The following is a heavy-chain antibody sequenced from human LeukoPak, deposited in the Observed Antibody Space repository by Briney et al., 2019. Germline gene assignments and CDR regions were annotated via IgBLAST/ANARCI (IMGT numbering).Heavy chain of an antibody. Sequence: SEPLSLTCAVYGGSFSRYYWSWIRQSPGEGLEWIAEIDHRGDTNYNPSVKSRVTISVDTSKNQFSLKVRSLSAADTAVYYCARGPTISETGYFDFWGQGTLVTVSS. D-gene: IGHD1-1*01. V-gene: IGHV4-34*01. J-gene: IGHJ4*03. CDR1: GGSFSRYY. CDR3: ARGPTISETGYFDF. CDR2: IDHRGDT.